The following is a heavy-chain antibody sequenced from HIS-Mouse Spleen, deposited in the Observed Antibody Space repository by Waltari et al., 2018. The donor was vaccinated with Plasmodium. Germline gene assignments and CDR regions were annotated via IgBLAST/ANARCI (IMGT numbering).Heavy chain of an antibody. CDR1: GFTFSYYR. Sequence: EVQLVESGGGLVKPGGSLRLSCAASGFTFSYYRINWFRQAPGKGLEWVSSISSSSSYIYYADSVKGRFTISRDNAKNSLYLQMNSLRAEDTAVYYCAREDILTGYYNDYWYFDLWGRGSLVTVSS. CDR2: ISSSSSYI. V-gene: IGHV3-21*01. CDR3: AREDILTGYYNDYWYFDL. J-gene: IGHJ2*01. D-gene: IGHD3-9*01.